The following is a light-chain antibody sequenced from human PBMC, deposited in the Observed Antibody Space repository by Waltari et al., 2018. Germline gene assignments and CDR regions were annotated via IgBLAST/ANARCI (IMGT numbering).Light chain of an antibody. CDR3: SSDAGVKHWL. CDR1: SSDIGTYNY. J-gene: IGLJ3*02. CDR2: EVN. V-gene: IGLV2-8*01. Sequence: QSALTQPPSASGSPGQSVAISCTGTSSDIGTYNYVSWYQQHPGKGPKLMIYEVNQRPSGVPDRFSASKSGNPASLTVSGLQAEDEADYYGSSDAGVKHWLFGGGTKLTVL.